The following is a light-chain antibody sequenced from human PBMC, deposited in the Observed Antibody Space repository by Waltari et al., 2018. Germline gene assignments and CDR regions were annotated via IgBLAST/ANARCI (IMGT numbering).Light chain of an antibody. V-gene: IGLV1-47*01. J-gene: IGLJ6*01. CDR3: AAWDDSLSGNV. Sequence: QSVLTQPPSASGTPGQRVTISCSGSSSNIGSNYVSWYQQLPGTAPKLLIYRNNQRPSGVPDRFSGSKSDTSASLAISGLRSEDEADYYCAAWDDSLSGNVFGSGTKVTVL. CDR2: RNN. CDR1: SSNIGSNY.